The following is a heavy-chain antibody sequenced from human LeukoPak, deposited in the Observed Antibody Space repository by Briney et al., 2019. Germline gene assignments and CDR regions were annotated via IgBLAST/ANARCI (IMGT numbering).Heavy chain of an antibody. D-gene: IGHD2-2*01. V-gene: IGHV5-51*01. J-gene: IGHJ4*02. CDR2: IYPGDSDT. CDR1: GYSFTSYW. CDR3: ARQGGYCSSTSCYALLYFDY. Sequence: GESLKISCKGSGYSFTSYWIGWVRQMPGKGLEWMGIIYPGDSDTRYSPSFQGQVTISADKPISTAYLQWSSLKASDTAMYYCARQGGYCSSTSCYALLYFDYWGQGTLVTVSS.